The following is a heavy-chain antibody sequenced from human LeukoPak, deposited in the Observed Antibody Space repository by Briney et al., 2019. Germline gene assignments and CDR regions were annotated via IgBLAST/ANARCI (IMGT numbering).Heavy chain of an antibody. J-gene: IGHJ4*02. CDR3: TRSSAYCSSTSCYVLDY. V-gene: IGHV3-49*04. Sequence: GGSLRLSCTASGFTFGDYAMSWVRQAPGKGLEWVGFIRSKAYGGTTEYAASVKGRFTISRGDSKGIAYLQMNSLKTEDTAVYYCTRSSAYCSSTSCYVLDYWGQGTLVTVSS. D-gene: IGHD2-2*01. CDR1: GFTFGDYA. CDR2: IRSKAYGGTT.